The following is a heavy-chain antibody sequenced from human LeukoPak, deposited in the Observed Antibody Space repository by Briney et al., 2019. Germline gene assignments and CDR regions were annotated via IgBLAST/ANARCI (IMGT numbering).Heavy chain of an antibody. CDR1: GYTFPRYG. Sequence: AAVKVSCKASGYTFPRYGISWVGPAPGQGLEWIGWISAYNGYTNYAQKLQGRVTMTTDTSPSTAYMGLRSLRSDDTAVYYCARDTRHRYCSSTSCYRGWLDPGGQGTLVTVS. D-gene: IGHD2-2*01. V-gene: IGHV1-18*01. CDR2: ISAYNGYT. J-gene: IGHJ5*02. CDR3: ARDTRHRYCSSTSCYRGWLDP.